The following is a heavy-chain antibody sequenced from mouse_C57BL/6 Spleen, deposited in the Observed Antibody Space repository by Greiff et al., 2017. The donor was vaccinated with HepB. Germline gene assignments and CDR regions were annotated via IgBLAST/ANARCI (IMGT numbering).Heavy chain of an antibody. CDR3: AKPDYSNLAMDY. D-gene: IGHD2-5*01. V-gene: IGHV2-3*01. CDR1: GFSFTSYG. CDR2: IWGDGST. J-gene: IGHJ4*01. Sequence: QVQLKESGPGLVAPSQSLSITCTVSGFSFTSYGVSWVRQPPGKGLAWLGVIWGDGSTNYHSALISRLSIGKDNSKSQVFLKLISLQTDDTATYYCAKPDYSNLAMDYWGQGTSVTVSS.